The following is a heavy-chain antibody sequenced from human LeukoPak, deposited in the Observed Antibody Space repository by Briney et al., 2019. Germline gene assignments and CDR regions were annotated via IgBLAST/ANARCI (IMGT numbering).Heavy chain of an antibody. Sequence: KTSETLSLTCTVSGDSISSSNYYWGWIRQPPGKGVEWIGSVHYSGSTYYNPSLKSRLTISLDTSKNQFSLKLTSVTAADTAVYYCARDPRDSTPFDYWGQGTLVTVSS. CDR1: GDSISSSNYY. V-gene: IGHV4-39*07. CDR3: ARDPRDSTPFDY. D-gene: IGHD2-15*01. CDR2: VHYSGST. J-gene: IGHJ4*02.